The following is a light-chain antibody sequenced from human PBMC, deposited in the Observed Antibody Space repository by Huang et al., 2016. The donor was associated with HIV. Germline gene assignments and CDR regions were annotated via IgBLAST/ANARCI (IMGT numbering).Light chain of an antibody. CDR1: QSFSSN. J-gene: IGKJ1*01. CDR2: GAS. CDR3: QQYNNWPQT. Sequence: DIVMTQSPATLSVSPGERATLSCRASQSFSSNLAWYQQKPGQAPGLLIYGASTRATGIPARFSGSGSGTEFTLTISSLQSEDFAVYYCQQYNNWPQTFGQGTKVEIK. V-gene: IGKV3-15*01.